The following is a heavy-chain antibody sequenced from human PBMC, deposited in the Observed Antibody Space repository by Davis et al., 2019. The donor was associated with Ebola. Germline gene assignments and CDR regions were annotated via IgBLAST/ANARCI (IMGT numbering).Heavy chain of an antibody. D-gene: IGHD3-3*01. Sequence: GESLKISCKGSGYIFSTHWINRVRQMPGKGLEWMGIIYPGDSDTRYSPSFQGQVTISADKSISTAYLQWSSLKASDTAMYYCARVTTIFGVVRNYFDYWGQGTLVTVSS. CDR2: IYPGDSDT. CDR1: GYIFSTHW. V-gene: IGHV5-51*01. CDR3: ARVTTIFGVVRNYFDY. J-gene: IGHJ4*02.